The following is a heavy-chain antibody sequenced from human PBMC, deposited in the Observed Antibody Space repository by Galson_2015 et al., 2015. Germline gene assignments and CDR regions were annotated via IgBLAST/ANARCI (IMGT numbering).Heavy chain of an antibody. D-gene: IGHD6-19*01. CDR1: GYTFTSYY. CDR3: ARGWGSSGWYAGATNWFDP. CDR2: INPSGGST. Sequence: SVKVSCKASGYTFTSYYMHWVRQAPGQGLEWMGIINPSGGSTSYAQKFQGRVTMTRDTSTSTVYMELSSLRSEDTAVYYCARGWGSSGWYAGATNWFDPWGQGTLVTVSS. J-gene: IGHJ5*02. V-gene: IGHV1-46*01.